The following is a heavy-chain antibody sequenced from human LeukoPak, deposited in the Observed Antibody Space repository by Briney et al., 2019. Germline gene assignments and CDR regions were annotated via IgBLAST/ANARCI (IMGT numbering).Heavy chain of an antibody. CDR1: GFTFSSYA. CDR2: ISGSGGST. V-gene: IGHV3-23*01. Sequence: PGGSLRLSCAASGFTFSSYAMSWVRQAPGKGLEWVSAISGSGGSTYYADAVKGRFTISRDNSKNTLYLQINSLRAEDTAVYYCANRLLSNGATWFDPWGQGTLVTVSS. J-gene: IGHJ5*02. CDR3: ANRLLSNGATWFDP. D-gene: IGHD6-25*01.